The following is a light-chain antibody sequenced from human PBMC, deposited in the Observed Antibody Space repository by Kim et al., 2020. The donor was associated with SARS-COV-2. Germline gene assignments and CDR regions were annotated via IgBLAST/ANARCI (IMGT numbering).Light chain of an antibody. CDR1: KLGDKY. J-gene: IGLJ3*02. Sequence: SYELTQPPSVSVSPGQTARITCSGDKLGDKYACWYQQKPGQSPVLVIYQVSKRPSGIPERFSGSNSGNTATLTISGTQAMDEADYYCQAWDSSNAVFGGG. CDR2: QVS. V-gene: IGLV3-1*01. CDR3: QAWDSSNAV.